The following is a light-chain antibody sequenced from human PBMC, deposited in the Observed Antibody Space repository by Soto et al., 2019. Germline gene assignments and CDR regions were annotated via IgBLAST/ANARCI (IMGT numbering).Light chain of an antibody. V-gene: IGKV3-15*01. CDR2: DAS. J-gene: IGKJ2*01. Sequence: IVMTQSPATLSVSPGERATLSCRASQTLINKLAWFQQEPGQAPRLLIYDASTRATGVPARFSGSGSGTEFTLTISRLEPEDFAVYYCHQYGSSLGTFGQGTKVEI. CDR1: QTLINK. CDR3: HQYGSSLGT.